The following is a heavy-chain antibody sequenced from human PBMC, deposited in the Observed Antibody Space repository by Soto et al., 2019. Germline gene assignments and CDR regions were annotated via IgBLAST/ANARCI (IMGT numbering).Heavy chain of an antibody. Sequence: SLTMPLSYTVSYGYIINAGCRCICIRQHPGKGLEWIGYISHSGSTYYTPSLKSRVIISADTSKNQFSVNLTSVTAADTAVYYCAREYTYGSNFFDCWGQGALVTVS. CDR1: YGYIINAGCR. D-gene: IGHD5-18*01. CDR3: AREYTYGSNFFDC. J-gene: IGHJ4*02. V-gene: IGHV4-31*03. CDR2: ISHSGST.